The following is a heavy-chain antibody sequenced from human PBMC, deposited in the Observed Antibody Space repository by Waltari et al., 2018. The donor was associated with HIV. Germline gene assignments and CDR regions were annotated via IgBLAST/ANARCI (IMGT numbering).Heavy chain of an antibody. Sequence: QVHLVPSGAEVKRPGASVKVSCKTSGYTFASYDVHWVRQATGQGLEWMGWMNPNSGNTGYAQRFQGRVTMTRNTSISTAYMELSSLRSGDTAVYYCARARSGWYAPHMDVWGQGTPVTVFS. CDR1: GYTFASYD. CDR2: MNPNSGNT. V-gene: IGHV1-8*01. J-gene: IGHJ6*02. CDR3: ARARSGWYAPHMDV. D-gene: IGHD6-19*01.